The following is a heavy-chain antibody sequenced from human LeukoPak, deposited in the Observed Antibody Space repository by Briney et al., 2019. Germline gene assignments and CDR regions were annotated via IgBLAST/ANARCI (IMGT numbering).Heavy chain of an antibody. V-gene: IGHV1-2*02. CDR1: GYTFTGYY. CDR2: INPNSGGT. D-gene: IGHD6-19*01. J-gene: IGHJ4*02. CDR3: ARATYSSGWYGVGY. Sequence: ASVKVSCKASGYTFTGYYMHWVRQAPGQGLEWMGWINPNSGGTNYAQKFQGRVTMTRDTSISTAYMELGRLRSDDTAVYYCARATYSSGWYGVGYWGQGTLVTVSS.